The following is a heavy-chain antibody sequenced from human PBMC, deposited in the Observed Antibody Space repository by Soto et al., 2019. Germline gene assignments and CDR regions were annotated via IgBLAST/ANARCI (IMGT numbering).Heavy chain of an antibody. J-gene: IGHJ4*02. D-gene: IGHD3-16*02. CDR1: GGTFSSYA. CDR3: AMNDYDYVWGSYQPTDY. CDR2: IIPIFGTA. Sequence: QVQLVQSGAEVKKPGSSVKVSCKASGGTFSSYAISWVRQAPGQGLEWMGGIIPIFGTANYAQKFQGRVTMTADESTSTAYMELSSLRSEDTAVYCCAMNDYDYVWGSYQPTDYWAQGTLVTVSS. V-gene: IGHV1-69*01.